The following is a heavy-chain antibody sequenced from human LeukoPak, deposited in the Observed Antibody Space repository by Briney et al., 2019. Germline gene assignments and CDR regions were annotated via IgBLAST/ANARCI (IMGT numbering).Heavy chain of an antibody. CDR3: ARDRRNVDTAMVLGY. D-gene: IGHD5-18*01. CDR2: ISPSGGST. CDR1: GYTFTSYY. J-gene: IGHJ4*02. Sequence: GASVKVSCKASGYTFTSYYMHWVRQAPGQGLEWMGIISPSGGSTSYAQKFQGRVTMTRDTSTSTVYMELSSLRSEDTAVYYCARDRRNVDTAMVLGYWGQGTLVTVSS. V-gene: IGHV1-46*01.